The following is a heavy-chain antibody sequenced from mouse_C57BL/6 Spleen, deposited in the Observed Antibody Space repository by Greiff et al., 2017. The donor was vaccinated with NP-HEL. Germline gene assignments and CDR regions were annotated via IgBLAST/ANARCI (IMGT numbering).Heavy chain of an antibody. J-gene: IGHJ3*01. V-gene: IGHV5-6*01. CDR2: ISSGGSYT. CDR3: ARPYGSSYAWFAY. Sequence: EVQGVESGGDLVKPGGSLKLSCAASGFTFSSYGMSWVRQTPDKRLEWVATISSGGSYTYYPDSVKGRFTISRDNAKNTLYLQMSSLKSEDTAMYYCARPYGSSYAWFAYWGQGTLVTVSA. CDR1: GFTFSSYG. D-gene: IGHD1-1*01.